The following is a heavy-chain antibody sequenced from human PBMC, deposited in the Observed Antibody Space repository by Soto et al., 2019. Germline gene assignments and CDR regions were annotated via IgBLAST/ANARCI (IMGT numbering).Heavy chain of an antibody. CDR1: GYTFTGYY. CDR2: INPNSGGT. CDR3: ARVKFFSAVLLYDYYGMDV. V-gene: IGHV1-2*02. D-gene: IGHD2-15*01. Sequence: QVQLVQSGAEVKKPGASVKVSCKASGYTFTGYYMHWVRQAPGQGLEWMGWINPNSGGTNYAQKFQGRVTMTRDTSISTAYMELSRLRSDDTAVYYCARVKFFSAVLLYDYYGMDVWGQGTTVTVSS. J-gene: IGHJ6*02.